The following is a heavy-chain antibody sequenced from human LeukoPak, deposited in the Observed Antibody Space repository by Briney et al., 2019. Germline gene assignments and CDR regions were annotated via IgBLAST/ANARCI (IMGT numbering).Heavy chain of an antibody. CDR1: GYTFTSYY. J-gene: IGHJ4*02. Sequence: GASVKVSCKASGYTFTSYYMHWVRQAPGQGLEWMGWISAYNGNTNYAQKLQGRVTMTTDTSTSTAYMELRSLRSDDTAVYYCARALFCGGDCYRFFDYWGQGTLVTVSS. CDR3: ARALFCGGDCYRFFDY. D-gene: IGHD2-21*02. V-gene: IGHV1-18*04. CDR2: ISAYNGNT.